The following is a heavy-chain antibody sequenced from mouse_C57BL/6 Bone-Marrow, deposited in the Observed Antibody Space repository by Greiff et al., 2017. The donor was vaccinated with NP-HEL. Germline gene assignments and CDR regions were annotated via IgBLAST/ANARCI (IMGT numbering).Heavy chain of an antibody. D-gene: IGHD2-5*01. V-gene: IGHV1-9*01. Sequence: LQQSGAELMKPGASVKLSCKATGYTFTGYWIEWVKQRPGHGLEWIGEILPGRGSTNYNEKFKGKATFTADTSSNTAYMQLSSLTTEDSAIYYCARDYSNYVGYFDVWGTGTTVTVSS. CDR3: ARDYSNYVGYFDV. J-gene: IGHJ1*03. CDR1: GYTFTGYW. CDR2: ILPGRGST.